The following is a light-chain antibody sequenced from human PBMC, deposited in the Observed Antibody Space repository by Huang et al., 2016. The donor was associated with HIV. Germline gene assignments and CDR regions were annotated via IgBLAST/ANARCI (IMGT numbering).Light chain of an antibody. CDR2: SAS. CDR1: QSVGTY. J-gene: IGKJ5*01. V-gene: IGKV1-39*01. Sequence: IQMTQSPTSLSASVGDRVFISCRTSQSVGTYLNWYQQKPGKAPKLWISSASTLHSGVPSRFSGGGSGTVFTLTSRGLQLDDSATYFCQQSFGALSSFGPGTR. CDR3: QQSFGALSS.